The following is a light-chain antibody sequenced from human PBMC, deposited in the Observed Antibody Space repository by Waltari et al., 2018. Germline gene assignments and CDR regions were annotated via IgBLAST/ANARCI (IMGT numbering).Light chain of an antibody. CDR3: MHATQGVT. Sequence: DVVLTQTPLSLSVTLGQPASISCSSSQSLLRNAGNTFLSCLHQRPGQPPRLLIYKISTRFSGVPDRFSGSGAGTDFTLKISRVEAEDVGFYYCMHATQGVTFGQGTELEIK. J-gene: IGKJ2*01. CDR1: QSLLRNAGNTF. V-gene: IGKV2-24*01. CDR2: KIS.